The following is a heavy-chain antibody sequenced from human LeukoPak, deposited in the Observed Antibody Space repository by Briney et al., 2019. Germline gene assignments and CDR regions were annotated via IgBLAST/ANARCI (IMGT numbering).Heavy chain of an antibody. CDR1: GYTFTSYG. J-gene: IGHJ6*02. CDR3: ARVGVVVVAAIYYGMDV. D-gene: IGHD2-15*01. Sequence: ASVKVSCKASGYTFTSYGISWVRQAPGQGLEWMGWISAYNGNTNYAQKLQGRVTMTTDTSTSTAYMELRSLRSDDTAVYYCARVGVVVVAAIYYGMDVWGQGTTVTDSS. CDR2: ISAYNGNT. V-gene: IGHV1-18*01.